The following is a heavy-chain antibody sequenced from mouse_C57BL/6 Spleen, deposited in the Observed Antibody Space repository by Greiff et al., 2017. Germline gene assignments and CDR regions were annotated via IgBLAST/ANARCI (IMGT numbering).Heavy chain of an antibody. CDR1: GYTFTDYY. D-gene: IGHD2-3*01. J-gene: IGHJ3*01. CDR3: ARGGSGYYGFAY. Sequence: EVQLQQSGPELVKPGASVKISCKASGYTFTDYYMNWVKQSHGKSLEWIGDINPNNGGTSYNQKFKGKATLTVDKSSSTAYMELRSLTSEDSAVYYCARGGSGYYGFAYWGQGTLVTVSA. V-gene: IGHV1-26*01. CDR2: INPNNGGT.